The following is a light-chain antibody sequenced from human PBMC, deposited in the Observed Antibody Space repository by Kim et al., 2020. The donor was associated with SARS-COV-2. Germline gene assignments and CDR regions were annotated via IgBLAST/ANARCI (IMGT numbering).Light chain of an antibody. CDR3: QQYRTVPYT. J-gene: IGKJ2*01. V-gene: IGKV1D-8*01. Sequence: VIWMTQSPSLLSASPGDTVTINCRTSQAIGTYLGWYQQKPGKAPALLIYGAASLQRGVPYRFSGSGSGTDFTLTISGLQSEDFATYYCQQYRTVPYTFGQGNKLEI. CDR1: QAIGTY. CDR2: GAA.